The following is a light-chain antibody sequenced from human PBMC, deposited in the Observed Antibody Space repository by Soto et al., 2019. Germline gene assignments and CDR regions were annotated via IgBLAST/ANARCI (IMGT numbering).Light chain of an antibody. CDR3: HQRSILPL. CDR2: DAS. V-gene: IGKV3-11*01. J-gene: IGKJ5*01. CDR1: QSVSSN. Sequence: ETVTTQTLAALSVDQGERATLSLRASQSVSSNLAWYQQKPGQAPRLLIYDASNRATGTPARFSGSGSGTDITLTISSLEPVDFAVYYCHQRSILPLVGQGIRLEIK.